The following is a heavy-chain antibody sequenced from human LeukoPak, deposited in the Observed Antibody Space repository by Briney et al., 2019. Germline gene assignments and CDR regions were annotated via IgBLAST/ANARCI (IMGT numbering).Heavy chain of an antibody. J-gene: IGHJ5*02. CDR2: INPNSGGT. V-gene: IGHV1-2*02. CDR1: GYSFSDFY. Sequence: ASVKVSCTASGYSFSDFYIHWLRQAPGQGLEWLGWINPNSGGTNFAQYFQGRVTMTRDTSTSTVYMELSSLRSDDTAVYYCARPLGSLKEYWWFDPWGQGTLVTVSS. CDR3: ARPLGSLKEYWWFDP. D-gene: IGHD2/OR15-2a*01.